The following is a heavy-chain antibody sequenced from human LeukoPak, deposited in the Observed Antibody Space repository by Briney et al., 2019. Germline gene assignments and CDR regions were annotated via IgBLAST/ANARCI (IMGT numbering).Heavy chain of an antibody. Sequence: GESLKISCKGSRESFTSYWIGGVRQMPGKGLEWMGIIYPGDSDTRYSPSFQGQVTISAAKSISTAYLQWSSLKASDTAMYFCGRVPGYSYGLVDYWGQGTLVTVSS. D-gene: IGHD5-18*01. J-gene: IGHJ4*02. V-gene: IGHV5-51*01. CDR1: RESFTSYW. CDR2: IYPGDSDT. CDR3: GRVPGYSYGLVDY.